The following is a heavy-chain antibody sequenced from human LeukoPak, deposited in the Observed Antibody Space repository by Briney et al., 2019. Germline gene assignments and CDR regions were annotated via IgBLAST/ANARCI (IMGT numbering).Heavy chain of an antibody. Sequence: GGSLRLSCAASGFTFSSYGMHWVRQAPGKGLEWVAFIRYDGSNKYYADSVKGRFTISRDNSKNTLYLQMNSLRAEDTAVYYCARGIAAPKYYFDYWGQGTLVTVSS. CDR2: IRYDGSNK. CDR3: ARGIAAPKYYFDY. CDR1: GFTFSSYG. J-gene: IGHJ4*02. D-gene: IGHD6-13*01. V-gene: IGHV3-30*02.